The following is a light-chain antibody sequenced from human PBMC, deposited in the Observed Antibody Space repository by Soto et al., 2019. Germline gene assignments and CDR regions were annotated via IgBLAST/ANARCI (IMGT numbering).Light chain of an antibody. J-gene: IGKJ1*01. V-gene: IGKV3-20*01. CDR1: QSVGSSY. CDR2: GTS. Sequence: EIVLTQSPGTLSLSPGERATLSCRASQSVGSSYLAWYQQKPGQAPRLLMFGTSNRATGIPDRFSGSGSGTDFTLTINSLEPEDFAVYYCQQHGSSPRTFGQGTKVDIK. CDR3: QQHGSSPRT.